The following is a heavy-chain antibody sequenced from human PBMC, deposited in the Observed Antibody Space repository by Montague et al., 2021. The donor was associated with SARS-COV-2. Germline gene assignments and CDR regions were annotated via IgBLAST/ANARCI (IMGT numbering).Heavy chain of an antibody. CDR3: ARDMGDGGGGFDY. Sequence: SETLSLTCTVSGASINGHHWSWIRQPPGKGLEWIGYMKSSGSTNYKPSLRSRVTISVDTSKKQVSLQMISVTAADTAVYYCARDMGDGGGGFDYWGQGTLVTVSS. V-gene: IGHV4-59*11. D-gene: IGHD3-16*01. CDR2: MKSSGST. CDR1: GASINGHH. J-gene: IGHJ4*02.